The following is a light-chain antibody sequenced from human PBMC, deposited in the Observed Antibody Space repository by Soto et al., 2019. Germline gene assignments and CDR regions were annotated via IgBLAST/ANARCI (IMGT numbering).Light chain of an antibody. Sequence: DIPMTQSPPSLSAFVGDRVTISCRASQSITNSLNWYQQKRGKAPKLLISAASSLESGVPSRFSGSGSGTDFTLTISSLQPEDVATYYCQQTYGTPPLFTFGPGTKVDIK. V-gene: IGKV1-39*01. CDR2: AAS. CDR1: QSITNS. CDR3: QQTYGTPPLFT. J-gene: IGKJ3*01.